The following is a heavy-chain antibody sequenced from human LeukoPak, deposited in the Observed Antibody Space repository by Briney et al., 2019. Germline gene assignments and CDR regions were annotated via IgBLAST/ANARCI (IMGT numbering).Heavy chain of an antibody. V-gene: IGHV1-18*01. J-gene: IGHJ6*03. Sequence: ASVKVSCKASGYTFTSHGISWVRQAPGQGLECMGWISAYNGNTNYARKLQGRVTMTTDTSTSTAYMELRSLRSDDTAVYYCARAGNYYTDYYYYYMDVWGKGTTVTVSS. CDR2: ISAYNGNT. D-gene: IGHD3-10*01. CDR1: GYTFTSHG. CDR3: ARAGNYYTDYYYYYMDV.